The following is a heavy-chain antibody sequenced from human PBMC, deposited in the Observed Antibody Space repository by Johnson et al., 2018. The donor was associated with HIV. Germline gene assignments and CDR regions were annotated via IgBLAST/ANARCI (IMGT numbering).Heavy chain of an antibody. CDR1: GFTFRTYA. CDR3: AKVRSRWTTFDDAFDI. D-gene: IGHD4-11*01. Sequence: VQLVESGGGVVQPGRSLRLSCAVSGFTFRTYAMHWVRQVPGKGLVWVSRSNSDGSRTTYADSVKGRFTISSDKAKNTLYLQMTSLRPEDTAVYYCAKVRSRWTTFDDAFDIWGQGTLVTVSS. CDR2: SNSDGSRT. J-gene: IGHJ3*02. V-gene: IGHV3-74*02.